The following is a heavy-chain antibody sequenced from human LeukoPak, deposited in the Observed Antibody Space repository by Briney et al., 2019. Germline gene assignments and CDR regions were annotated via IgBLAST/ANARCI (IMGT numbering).Heavy chain of an antibody. Sequence: SETLSLTCTVSGGFISSYYWSWIRQPPGKGLEWIGYIYYSGSTNYNPSLKSRVTISVDTSKNQFSLKLSSVAAADQAVYYCAKRTYYYDSSGYLFDYWGQGTLVTVFS. D-gene: IGHD3-22*01. CDR2: IYYSGST. J-gene: IGHJ4*02. CDR3: AKRTYYYDSSGYLFDY. CDR1: GGFISSYY. V-gene: IGHV4-59*01.